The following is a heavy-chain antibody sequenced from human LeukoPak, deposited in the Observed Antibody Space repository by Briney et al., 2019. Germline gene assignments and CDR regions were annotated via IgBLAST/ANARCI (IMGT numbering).Heavy chain of an antibody. V-gene: IGHV3-30*02. D-gene: IGHD3-10*01. CDR2: IRYDGSNK. Sequence: GGSLRLSCEASGFSFSSYGMHWVRQAPGKGLEWVAFIRYDGSNKYYADSVKGRFTISRDNSKNTLYLQMNSLRAEDTAVYYCAKTILWFGELSSQGDYWSQGTLVTVSS. CDR3: AKTILWFGELSSQGDY. CDR1: GFSFSSYG. J-gene: IGHJ4*02.